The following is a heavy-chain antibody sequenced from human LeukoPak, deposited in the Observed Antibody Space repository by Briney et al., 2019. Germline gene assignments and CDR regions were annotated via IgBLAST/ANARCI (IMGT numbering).Heavy chain of an antibody. CDR2: IYHSGST. CDR3: ARGNSRYYYYGMDV. Sequence: PSQTPSLTCAVSGGSISSGGYSWSWLRQPPGTGLEWIGYIYHSGSTYYNPSLKSRVTISVDRSKNQFSLKLSSVTAADTAVYYCARGNSRYYYYGMDVWGKGTTVTVSS. J-gene: IGHJ6*04. V-gene: IGHV4-30-2*01. CDR1: GGSISSGGYS. D-gene: IGHD1-7*01.